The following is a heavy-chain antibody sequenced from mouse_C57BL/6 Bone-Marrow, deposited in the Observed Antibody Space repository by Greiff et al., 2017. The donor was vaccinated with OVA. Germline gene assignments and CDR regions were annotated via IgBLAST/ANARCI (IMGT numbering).Heavy chain of an antibody. CDR1: GFTFNTYA. J-gene: IGHJ1*03. Sequence: EVKLVESGGGLVQPKGSLKLSCAASGFTFNTYAMHWVRQAPGKGLEWVARIRSKSSNYATYYADSVKDRFTISRDDSQSMLYLQMNNLKTEDTAMYYCVRDHHYGSSMSYWYFDVWGTGTTVTVSS. D-gene: IGHD1-1*01. CDR2: IRSKSSNYAT. V-gene: IGHV10-3*01. CDR3: VRDHHYGSSMSYWYFDV.